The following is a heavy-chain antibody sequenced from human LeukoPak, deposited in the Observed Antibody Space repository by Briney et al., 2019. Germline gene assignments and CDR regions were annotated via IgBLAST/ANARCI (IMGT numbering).Heavy chain of an antibody. J-gene: IGHJ4*02. CDR3: ARDPQYSGYESQLDY. CDR2: ISSSSSYI. V-gene: IGHV3-21*01. D-gene: IGHD5-12*01. CDR1: GFTFNSYT. Sequence: GGSLRLSCTASGFTFNSYTMNWVRQAPGKGLEWVSSISSSSSYIYYADSVKGRFTISRDNAKNSLYLQLNNLRAEDTAVYYCARDPQYSGYESQLDYWGQGTLVTVSS.